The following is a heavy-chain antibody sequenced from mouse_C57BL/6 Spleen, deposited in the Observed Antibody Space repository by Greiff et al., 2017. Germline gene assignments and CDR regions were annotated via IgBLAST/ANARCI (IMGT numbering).Heavy chain of an antibody. CDR2: IDPETGGT. Sequence: VKLQESGAELVRPGASVTLSCKASGYTFTDYEMHWVKQTPVHGLEWIGAIDPETGGTAYNQKFKGQAILTADKSSSTAYMELRSLTSEASAVYYCTRQGTVVDYYAMDYWGQGTSVTVSS. CDR1: GYTFTDYE. D-gene: IGHD1-1*01. CDR3: TRQGTVVDYYAMDY. V-gene: IGHV1-15*01. J-gene: IGHJ4*01.